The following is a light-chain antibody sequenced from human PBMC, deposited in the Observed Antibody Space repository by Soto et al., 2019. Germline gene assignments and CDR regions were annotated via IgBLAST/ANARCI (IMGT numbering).Light chain of an antibody. J-gene: IGKJ3*01. CDR3: QQSYNVPFT. Sequence: DIQMTQSPASLAASLGDRITISCRASQTISNYLNWYHQKPGEAPKILIYGASTLQSGVPSSVIGSGSGTEFTLSISSLQPEDFGTYYCQQSYNVPFTFGPGTKVDVK. V-gene: IGKV1-39*01. CDR2: GAS. CDR1: QTISNY.